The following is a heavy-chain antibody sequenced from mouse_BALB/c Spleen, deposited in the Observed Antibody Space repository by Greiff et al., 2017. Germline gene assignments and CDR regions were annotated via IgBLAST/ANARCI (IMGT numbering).Heavy chain of an antibody. D-gene: IGHD3-3*01. Sequence: EVQRVESGGGLVKPGGSLKLSCAASGFTFSSYTMSWVRQTPEKRLEWVATISSGGGNTYYPDSVKGRFTISRDNAKNNLYLQMSSLRSEDTALYYCARGTSFAYWGQGTLVTVSA. CDR2: ISSGGGNT. V-gene: IGHV5-9*03. CDR1: GFTFSSYT. CDR3: ARGTSFAY. J-gene: IGHJ3*01.